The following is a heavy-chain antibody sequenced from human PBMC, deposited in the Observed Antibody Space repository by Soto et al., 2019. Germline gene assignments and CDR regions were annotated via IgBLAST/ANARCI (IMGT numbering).Heavy chain of an antibody. CDR3: AKLRGLSSSYYSVDV. Sequence: EVQLLESGGGLVQPGGSLSLSCAASGFTFGSYAMNWLRQAPGRGLECVSFISGSGRTTYYADSVKGRFTVSRDNSKNSLYPRMNSLRAWDTALYYCAKLRGLSSSYYSVDVWGKGTRVSVSS. J-gene: IGHJ6*03. V-gene: IGHV3-23*01. CDR2: ISGSGRTT. D-gene: IGHD2-2*01. CDR1: GFTFGSYA.